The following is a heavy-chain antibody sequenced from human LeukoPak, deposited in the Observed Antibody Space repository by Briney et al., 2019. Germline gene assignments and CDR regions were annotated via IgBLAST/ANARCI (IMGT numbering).Heavy chain of an antibody. CDR2: IYPGDSDT. Sequence: GESLKISCKGSGYSFTSYWIGWVRQMPGKGLEWMGIIYPGDSDTRYSPSFQGQVTISADKSISTAYLQWSSLKASDTAMYYCARLANYDSSGYDDFYCFDYWGQGTLVTVSS. CDR1: GYSFTSYW. J-gene: IGHJ4*02. D-gene: IGHD3-22*01. CDR3: ARLANYDSSGYDDFYCFDY. V-gene: IGHV5-51*01.